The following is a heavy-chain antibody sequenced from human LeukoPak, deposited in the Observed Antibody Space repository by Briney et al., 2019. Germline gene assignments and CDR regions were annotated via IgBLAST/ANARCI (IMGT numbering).Heavy chain of an antibody. Sequence: SVTVSCKASGGTFSSYAISWVRQAPGQGIEWMGRIIPIFGIANYAQKFQGRVTITADKSTSTAYMELSSLRSEDTAVYYCARAEGSSGTFDYRGQGTLVTVSS. CDR2: IIPIFGIA. D-gene: IGHD3-22*01. V-gene: IGHV1-69*04. CDR1: GGTFSSYA. CDR3: ARAEGSSGTFDY. J-gene: IGHJ4*02.